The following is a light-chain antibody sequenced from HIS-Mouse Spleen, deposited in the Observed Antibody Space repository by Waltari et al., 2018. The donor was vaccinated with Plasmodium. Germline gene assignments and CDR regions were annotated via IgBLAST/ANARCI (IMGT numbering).Light chain of an antibody. CDR2: EAS. CDR3: MQDIRLPLT. J-gene: IGKJ4*01. Sequence: IVMTQTPLSLPVPPAQPPSISCQSSQSPLHSDGKTYLYWYLQKPGQSPQLLIYEASRRLTGVPDRFSGSGSGTDFTLKISRVEAEDVGVYYCMQDIRLPLTFGGGTKVEIK. V-gene: IGKV2-29*03. CDR1: QSPLHSDGKTY.